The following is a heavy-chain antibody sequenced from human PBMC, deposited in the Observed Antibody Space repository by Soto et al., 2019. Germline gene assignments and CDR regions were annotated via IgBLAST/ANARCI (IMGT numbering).Heavy chain of an antibody. CDR2: ISYDGSNK. J-gene: IGHJ3*01. CDR1: GFTFSSYG. D-gene: IGHD3-22*01. Sequence: GGSLRLSCAASGFTFSSYGMHWVRQAPGKGLEWVAVISYDGSNKYYADSVKGRFTISRDNSKNTLYLQMNSLRAEDTAVYYCAKDLYDSSGYPFWGQGTMVTVSS. V-gene: IGHV3-30*18. CDR3: AKDLYDSSGYPF.